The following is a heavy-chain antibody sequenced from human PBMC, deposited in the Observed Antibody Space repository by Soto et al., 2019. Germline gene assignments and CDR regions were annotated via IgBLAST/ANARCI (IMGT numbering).Heavy chain of an antibody. J-gene: IGHJ6*02. CDR3: ASGLRSSWDRHYYYGIDV. CDR2: INSDGSST. Sequence: GGSLRLSCAASGFTFSSYWMHWVRQAPGKGLVWVSRINSDGSSTSYADSVKGRFTISRDNAKNTLYLQMNSLRAEDTAVYYCASGLRSSWDRHYYYGIDVWGQGTTVTGSS. V-gene: IGHV3-74*01. D-gene: IGHD6-13*01. CDR1: GFTFSSYW.